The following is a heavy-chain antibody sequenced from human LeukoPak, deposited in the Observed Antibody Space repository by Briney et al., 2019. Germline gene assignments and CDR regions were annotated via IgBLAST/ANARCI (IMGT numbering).Heavy chain of an antibody. CDR1: GFTFSSYG. CDR3: AKDPHQRMAVAGYFDY. Sequence: GRSLRLSCAASGFTFSSYGMHWVRQAPGKGLEWVAVIWYDGSNKNYADSVKGRFTISRDDSKNTLYLQMNSLRVEDTAVYYCAKDPHQRMAVAGYFDYWGQGTLVTVSS. D-gene: IGHD6-19*01. J-gene: IGHJ4*02. CDR2: IWYDGSNK. V-gene: IGHV3-33*06.